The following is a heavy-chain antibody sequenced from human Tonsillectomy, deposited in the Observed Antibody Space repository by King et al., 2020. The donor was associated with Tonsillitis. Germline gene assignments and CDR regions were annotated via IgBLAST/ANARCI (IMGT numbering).Heavy chain of an antibody. CDR3: ARGHYYGMDV. J-gene: IGHJ6*02. V-gene: IGHV3-74*01. CDR2: INSDGSGT. Sequence: VQLVESGGGLVQPGGSLRLSCAASGFTFSGYWMHWVRQAPGKGLVWVSRINSDGSGTSYADSVKGRFTISRDNAKNTLYLQMNSLRAEDTAVDYCARGHYYGMDVWGQGTTVTVSS. CDR1: GFTFSGYW.